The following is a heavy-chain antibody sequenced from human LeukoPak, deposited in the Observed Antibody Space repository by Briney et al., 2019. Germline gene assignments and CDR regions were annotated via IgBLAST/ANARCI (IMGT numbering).Heavy chain of an antibody. J-gene: IGHJ5*02. Sequence: NAGGSLRLSCATSDFTFSNAWMNWVRQAPGKGLEWVGRIRSNSDGGTIDYAAPVKGRFTLSRDDSKTTLYLQMNSLQTEDTAVYYCATDFYDSTWGQGTLVTVSS. V-gene: IGHV3-15*07. CDR1: DFTFSNAW. CDR3: ATDFYDST. D-gene: IGHD3-22*01. CDR2: IRSNSDGGTI.